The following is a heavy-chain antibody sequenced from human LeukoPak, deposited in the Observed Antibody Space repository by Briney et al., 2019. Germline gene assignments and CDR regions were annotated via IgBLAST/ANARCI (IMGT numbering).Heavy chain of an antibody. V-gene: IGHV3-23*01. Sequence: TGGSLRLSCAASGFTFSTSAMTWVRQAPGKGLEWVSGISSSGVTDYADSVKGRFTISRDNSKNTLYLQMNSLRAEDSAEYYCAKSLLTTATGTGRAFDIWGQGTMVTVSA. CDR3: AKSLLTTATGTGRAFDI. CDR2: ISSSGVT. D-gene: IGHD1-1*01. CDR1: GFTFSTSA. J-gene: IGHJ3*02.